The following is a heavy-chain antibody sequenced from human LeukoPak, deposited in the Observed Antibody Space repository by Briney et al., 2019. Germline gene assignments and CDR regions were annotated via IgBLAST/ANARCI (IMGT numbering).Heavy chain of an antibody. CDR1: GGSISSYY. D-gene: IGHD3-9*01. V-gene: IGHV4-59*07. CDR3: ARGNFDWLLPNWFDP. J-gene: IGHJ5*02. CDR2: IYYNGST. Sequence: PSSTLSLTCTVSGGSISSYYWSWIRQPPGKELEGIGFIYYNGSTNYNPSLKSRVTISVDTSKNQFSLKLSSVTAADTAVYYCARGNFDWLLPNWFDPWGQGTLVTVSS.